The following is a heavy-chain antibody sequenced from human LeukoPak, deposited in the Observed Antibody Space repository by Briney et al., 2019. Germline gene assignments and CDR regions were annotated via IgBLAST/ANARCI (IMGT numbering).Heavy chain of an antibody. D-gene: IGHD5-18*01. V-gene: IGHV1-18*01. CDR2: ISANNGNT. J-gene: IGHJ3*02. CDR1: GYTCATYG. Sequence: ASVTVFCEASGYTCATYGIVWVRQAPGQGHEWMGWISANNGNTNYTQKVQGRVTMTTDTSTSTAYLELRSLRSDDTAVYYCASGYSNGDNGFDMWGQGTMVIVSS. CDR3: ASGYSNGDNGFDM.